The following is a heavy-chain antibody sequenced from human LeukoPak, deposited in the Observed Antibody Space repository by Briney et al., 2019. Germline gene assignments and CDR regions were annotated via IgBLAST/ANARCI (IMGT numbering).Heavy chain of an antibody. CDR3: AREIYKYGSYYFDY. D-gene: IGHD3-10*01. V-gene: IGHV4-30-4*01. Sequence: SETLSLTCTVSGASINSGDYYWSWIRQPPGKGLEWIGYISHSGSTYFNPSLKSRVTISVDTSKNQFSLKLSSVTAADTAVYYCAREIYKYGSYYFDYWGQGTLVTPSA. CDR1: GASINSGDYY. CDR2: ISHSGST. J-gene: IGHJ4*02.